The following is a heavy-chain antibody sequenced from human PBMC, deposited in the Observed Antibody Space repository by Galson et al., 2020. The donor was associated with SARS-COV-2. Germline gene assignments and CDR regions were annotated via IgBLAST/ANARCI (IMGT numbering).Heavy chain of an antibody. CDR3: AKVASGYSGYEPGDY. J-gene: IGHJ4*02. D-gene: IGHD5-12*01. CDR2: ISWNSGSI. Sequence: GGSLRLSCAASGFTFDDYAMHWVRQAPGKGLEWVSGISWNSGSIGYADSVKGRFTISRDNAKNSLYLQMNSLRAEDTALYYCAKVASGYSGYEPGDYWGQGTLVTVSS. V-gene: IGHV3-9*01. CDR1: GFTFDDYA.